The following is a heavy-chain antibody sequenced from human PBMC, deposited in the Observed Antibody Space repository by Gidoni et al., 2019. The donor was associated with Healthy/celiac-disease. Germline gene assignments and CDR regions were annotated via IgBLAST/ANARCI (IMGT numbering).Heavy chain of an antibody. V-gene: IGHV3-23*01. CDR3: AKDSRNVVVTAILFDY. CDR2: ISGSGGST. CDR1: GFTFSSYA. D-gene: IGHD2-21*02. J-gene: IGHJ4*02. Sequence: EVQLLESGGGLVQPGGSLRLSCAASGFTFSSYAMSWVRQAPGKGLEWVSAISGSGGSTYYADSVKGRFTISRDNSKNTLYLQMNSLRAEDTAVYYCAKDSRNVVVTAILFDYWGQGTLVTVSS.